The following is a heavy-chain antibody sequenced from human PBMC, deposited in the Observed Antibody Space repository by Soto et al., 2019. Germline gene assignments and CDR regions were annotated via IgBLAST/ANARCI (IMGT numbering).Heavy chain of an antibody. D-gene: IGHD6-13*01. CDR1: GGSFSGYY. Sequence: QVQLQQWGAGLLKPSETLSLTCAVYGGSFSGYYWSWIRQPPGKGLEWIGEINHSGSTNYNPSLKSRVTISVDTSKNQFSLKLSSVTAADTAVYYCARSRSSSWSQPKYYYYYGMDVWGQGTTVTVSS. CDR2: INHSGST. J-gene: IGHJ6*02. CDR3: ARSRSSSWSQPKYYYYYGMDV. V-gene: IGHV4-34*01.